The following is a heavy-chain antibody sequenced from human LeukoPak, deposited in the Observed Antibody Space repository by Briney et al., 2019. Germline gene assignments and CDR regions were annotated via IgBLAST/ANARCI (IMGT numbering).Heavy chain of an antibody. D-gene: IGHD2-2*01. J-gene: IGHJ6*03. CDR1: GGTFSSYA. CDR2: ISAYNGNT. CDR3: ARGLSSTSFPYKKYYYYMDV. Sequence: ASVKVSCKASGGTFSSYAISWVRQAPRQGLEWMGRISAYNGNTNYAQKLQGRVTMTTDTSTSTAYMELRSLRSDDTAVYYCARGLSSTSFPYKKYYYYMDVWGKGTTVTVSS. V-gene: IGHV1-18*01.